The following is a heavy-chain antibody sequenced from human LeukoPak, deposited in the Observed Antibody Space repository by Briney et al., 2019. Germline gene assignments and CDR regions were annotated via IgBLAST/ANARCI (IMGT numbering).Heavy chain of an antibody. CDR2: IYPDDSDS. Sequence: GESLKISCKGSGYTFINYWIGWVRQMPGKGLEWMGIIYPDDSDSRYSPSLQGQVTISVDKSISTAYLQWSSLKVSDTAMYFCARLRYSSSATAFDYWGQGTLVTVSS. V-gene: IGHV5-51*01. CDR3: ARLRYSSSATAFDY. J-gene: IGHJ4*02. CDR1: GYTFINYW. D-gene: IGHD6-6*01.